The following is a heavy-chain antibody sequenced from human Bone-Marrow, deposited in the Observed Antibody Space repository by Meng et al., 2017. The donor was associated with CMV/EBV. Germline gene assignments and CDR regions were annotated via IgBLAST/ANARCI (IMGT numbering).Heavy chain of an antibody. CDR1: AFTVSSKY. Sequence: GESLKISCSASAFTVSSKYMSWVRQAPGKGLEWLSILYSGGNTYYADSVKGRFTISRDNSKNTLYLQMNILRPEDTAVYYCARHTSDYYYYGIDLWGQGPTVTVSS. J-gene: IGHJ6*02. V-gene: IGHV3-66*02. CDR3: ARHTSDYYYYGIDL. CDR2: LYSGGNT. D-gene: IGHD2-2*01.